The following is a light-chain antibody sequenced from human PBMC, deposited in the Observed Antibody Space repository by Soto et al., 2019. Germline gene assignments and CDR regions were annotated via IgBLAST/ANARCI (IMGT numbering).Light chain of an antibody. CDR2: QTS. CDR3: QQRSNWPPSIT. CDR1: QYINTR. V-gene: IGKV3-11*01. Sequence: EIVLTQSPATLSSFPGDRVTLSCRAGQYINTRLAWYQHRPGQAPRLLIYQTSIRAAGIPARFSGSGSGTDFTLTISSLEPEDFAVYYCQQRSNWPPSITFGQGTRLEI. J-gene: IGKJ5*01.